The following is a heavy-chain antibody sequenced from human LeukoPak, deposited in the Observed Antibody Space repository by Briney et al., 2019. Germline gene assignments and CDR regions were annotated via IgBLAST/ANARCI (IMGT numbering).Heavy chain of an antibody. CDR1: TFIFSDYA. CDR2: ISGSGDAT. CDR3: TRDQRKYCSRTTCFVFDI. J-gene: IGHJ3*02. D-gene: IGHD2-2*01. Sequence: GGSLRLSCAASTFIFSDYAMTWVRQTPWKGLAWVSTISGSGDATYYAHSVKGRLAVSRDNSKKTLYLQLNSLRAEDTAVYYCTRDQRKYCSRTTCFVFDIWGQGTVVSVSS. V-gene: IGHV3-23*01.